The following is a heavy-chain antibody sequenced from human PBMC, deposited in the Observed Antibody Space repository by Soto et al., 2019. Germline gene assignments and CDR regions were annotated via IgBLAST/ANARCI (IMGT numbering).Heavy chain of an antibody. D-gene: IGHD4-17*01. CDR1: GFTFSSYA. Sequence: SLRLSCAASGFTFSSYAMHWARQAPGKGLEWVAVISYDGSNKYYADSVKGRFTISRDNSKNTLYLQMNSLRAEDTAVYYCARGDYGDYYYYGMDVWGQGTTVTVSS. J-gene: IGHJ6*02. V-gene: IGHV3-30-3*01. CDR2: ISYDGSNK. CDR3: ARGDYGDYYYYGMDV.